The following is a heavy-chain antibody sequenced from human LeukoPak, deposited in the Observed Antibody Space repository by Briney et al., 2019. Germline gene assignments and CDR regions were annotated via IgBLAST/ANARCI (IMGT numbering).Heavy chain of an antibody. V-gene: IGHV3-53*01. CDR1: GFTVSSNS. J-gene: IGHJ4*02. CDR2: IYSDNT. D-gene: IGHD4/OR15-4a*01. Sequence: GGSLRLSCTVSGFTVSSNSMSWVRQAPGKGLEWVSFIYSDNTHYSDSVKGRFTISSDNSKNTLYLQMNSLRAEDTAVYYCARRAGAYSHLYDYWGQGTLVTVSS. CDR3: ARRAGAYSHLYDY.